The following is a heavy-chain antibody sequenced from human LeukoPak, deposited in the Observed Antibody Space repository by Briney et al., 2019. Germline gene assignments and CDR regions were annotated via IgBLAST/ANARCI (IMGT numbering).Heavy chain of an antibody. V-gene: IGHV3-30-3*01. Sequence: GRSLRLSCAASGFTFSGYAMHWVRQAPGKGLEWVAVISYDGSNKYYADSVKGRFTISRDNSKNTLYLQMNSLRAEDTTVYYCARDRSSNDWDWRFDLWGRGTLVTVSS. CDR1: GFTFSGYA. CDR2: ISYDGSNK. J-gene: IGHJ2*01. CDR3: ARDRSSNDWDWRFDL. D-gene: IGHD6-19*01.